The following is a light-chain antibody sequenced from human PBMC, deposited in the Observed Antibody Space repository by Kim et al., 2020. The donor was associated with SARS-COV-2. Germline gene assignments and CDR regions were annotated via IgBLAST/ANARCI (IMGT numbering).Light chain of an antibody. V-gene: IGLV1-47*01. J-gene: IGLJ3*02. Sequence: GQRVTISCSGSNSHIGTNYVYWYRQLPGAAPKLLISRINQRPSGVPDRFSGSNSGSSASLAISGLRPEDEADYYCAAWDDSRSGWVFGGGTQLTVL. CDR1: NSHIGTNY. CDR2: RIN. CDR3: AAWDDSRSGWV.